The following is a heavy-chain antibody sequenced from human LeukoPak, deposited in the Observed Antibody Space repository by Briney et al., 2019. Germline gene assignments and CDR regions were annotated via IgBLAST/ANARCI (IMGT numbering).Heavy chain of an antibody. CDR1: GFTFSSYV. V-gene: IGHV3-23*01. CDR2: ISSGGGST. CDR3: ARRNYASAFDI. D-gene: IGHD1-7*01. Sequence: GGSLRLSCAASGFTFSSYVMSWVRQAPGMGLEWVSPISSGGGSTYYAESVKGRLTISRDNSKNTLYLQMNSLRAEDTAVYYCARRNYASAFDIWGQGTMVTVSS. J-gene: IGHJ3*02.